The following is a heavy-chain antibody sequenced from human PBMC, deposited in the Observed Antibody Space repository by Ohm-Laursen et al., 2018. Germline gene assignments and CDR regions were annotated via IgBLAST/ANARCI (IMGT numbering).Heavy chain of an antibody. Sequence: ASSVKVSCKVSGYTFSSYDIIWVRQASGQGPEWMGWMNPNSHNTGYARKFRGRVSMTSDSSISTAYMELYSLTSEDTATYYCARAVRYQLLSDPWGQGTLVTVSS. J-gene: IGHJ5*02. CDR3: ARAVRYQLLSDP. D-gene: IGHD4-23*01. V-gene: IGHV1-8*01. CDR1: GYTFSSYD. CDR2: MNPNSHNT.